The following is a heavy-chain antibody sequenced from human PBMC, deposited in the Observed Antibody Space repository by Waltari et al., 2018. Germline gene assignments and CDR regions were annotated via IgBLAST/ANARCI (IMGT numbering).Heavy chain of an antibody. V-gene: IGHV3-7*01. CDR3: TRDRGYFDY. J-gene: IGHJ4*02. CDR2: SKQDGSEK. CDR1: GFTFRNYW. Sequence: EVQLVESGGGLVQPGGSLRLSCAASGFTFRNYWMSWVRQAPGKGLAEVANSKQDGSEKNSVDSVQGRFTISRDNAKNSLYLQMNSLRVEDTAIYYCTRDRGYFDYWGQGILVAVSS. D-gene: IGHD3-10*01.